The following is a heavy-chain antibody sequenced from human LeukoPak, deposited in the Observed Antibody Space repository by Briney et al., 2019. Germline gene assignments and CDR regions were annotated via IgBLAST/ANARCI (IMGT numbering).Heavy chain of an antibody. D-gene: IGHD3-9*01. CDR3: AHFDLEMSGDY. CDR1: GFSLSTSGVG. CDR2: IYWDDDK. J-gene: IGHJ4*02. Sequence: SGPTLVKPIQTLTLTCTFSGFSLSTSGVGVGWIRQPPGKALEWLALIYWDDDKRYSPSLKSRLTITKDTSKNQVVLTMTNMDPVDTATYCCAHFDLEMSGDYWGQGTLVTVSS. V-gene: IGHV2-5*02.